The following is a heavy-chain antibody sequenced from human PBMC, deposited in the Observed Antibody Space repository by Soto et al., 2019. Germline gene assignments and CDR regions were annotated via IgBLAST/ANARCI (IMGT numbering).Heavy chain of an antibody. CDR3: ASLEWESSGYADY. V-gene: IGHV3-7*03. CDR2: IKRDGSEK. Sequence: GGSLRLSCAASGFTFGSNWMSWVRQAPGKGLEWVANIKRDGSEKYYVDSVKGRFTISRDNAKNTLYLQMNSLRADDTAVYYCASLEWESSGYADYWGQGTQVTVSS. CDR1: GFTFGSNW. J-gene: IGHJ4*02. D-gene: IGHD5-12*01.